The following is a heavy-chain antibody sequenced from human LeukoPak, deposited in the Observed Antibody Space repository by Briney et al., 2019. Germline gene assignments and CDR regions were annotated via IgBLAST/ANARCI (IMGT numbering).Heavy chain of an antibody. CDR1: EYTFTDYY. CDR3: ATGDRITMIVVVPFQH. CDR2: VDPEDGET. J-gene: IGHJ1*01. Sequence: VKISCKFSEYTFTDYYMHWVQQAPGKGLEWMGLVDPEDGETIYAEKFQGRVTVTADTSTDTAYMELSSLRSEDTAVYYCATGDRITMIVVVPFQHWGQGTLVTVSS. D-gene: IGHD3-22*01. V-gene: IGHV1-69-2*01.